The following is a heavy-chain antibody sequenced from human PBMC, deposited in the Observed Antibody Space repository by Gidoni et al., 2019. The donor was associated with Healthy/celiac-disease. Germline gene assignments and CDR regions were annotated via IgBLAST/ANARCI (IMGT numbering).Heavy chain of an antibody. Sequence: QVQLQQWGAGLLKPSETLSLTCAVYGGSFSGYYWSWIRQPPGKGLEWIGEINHSGSTNYNPSLKSRVTISVDTSKNQFSLKLSSVTAADTAVYYCARVPSKRVVDPWGQGTLVTVSS. D-gene: IGHD2-15*01. V-gene: IGHV4-34*01. CDR1: GGSFSGYY. J-gene: IGHJ5*02. CDR2: INHSGST. CDR3: ARVPSKRVVDP.